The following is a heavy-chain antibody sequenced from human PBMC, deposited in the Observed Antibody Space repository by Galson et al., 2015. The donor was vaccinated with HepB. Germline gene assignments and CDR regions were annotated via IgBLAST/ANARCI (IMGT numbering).Heavy chain of an antibody. V-gene: IGHV3-48*02. J-gene: IGHJ4*02. CDR1: GFTFSSYS. D-gene: IGHD1-7*01. CDR3: ASPPPYDRNWDYKAY. CDR2: ISSSSSTI. Sequence: SLRLSCAASGFTFSSYSMNWVRQAPGKGLEWVSYISSSSSTIYYADSVKGRFTISRDNAKNSLYLQMNSLRDEDTAVYYCASPPPYDRNWDYKAYWGQGTLVTVSS.